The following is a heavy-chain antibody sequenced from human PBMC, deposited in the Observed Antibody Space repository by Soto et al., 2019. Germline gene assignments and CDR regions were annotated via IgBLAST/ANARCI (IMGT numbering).Heavy chain of an antibody. D-gene: IGHD1-1*01. CDR3: ARGWRFDP. J-gene: IGHJ5*02. CDR2: INHSGTT. V-gene: IGHV4-34*01. Sequence: SETLSLTCGVYGGSFSGYQWNWIRQSPGQGLEWIGEINHSGTTKYNPSLESRINLSVDTSKRQFSLKMFSVTAADTAIYYCARGWRFDPWGQGTQVTVSS. CDR1: GGSFSGYQ.